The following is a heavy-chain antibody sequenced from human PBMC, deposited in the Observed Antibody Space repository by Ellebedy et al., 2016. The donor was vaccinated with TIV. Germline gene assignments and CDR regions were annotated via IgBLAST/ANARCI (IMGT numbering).Heavy chain of an antibody. CDR1: GFTFSSYW. Sequence: GESLKISCAASGFTFSSYWMHWVRQAPGKGLVWVSRINSDGSSTSYADSVKGRFTISRDNAKNTLYLQMDSLRAEDTAVYYCARGRGGGNSRDAFDIWGQGTMVTVSS. CDR3: ARGRGGGNSRDAFDI. CDR2: INSDGSST. V-gene: IGHV3-74*01. D-gene: IGHD4-23*01. J-gene: IGHJ3*02.